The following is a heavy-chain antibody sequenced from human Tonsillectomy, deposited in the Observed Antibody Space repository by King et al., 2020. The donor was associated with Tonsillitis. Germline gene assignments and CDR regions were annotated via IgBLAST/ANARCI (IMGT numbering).Heavy chain of an antibody. D-gene: IGHD6-19*01. J-gene: IGHJ5*02. CDR2: ISSSSSYT. V-gene: IGHV3-11*06. CDR3: ARDLDTGYSSGCYDP. Sequence: VKLVESGGGLVKPGGSLRLSCAASGFTFSDYYMSWIRQAPGKGLEWVSYISSSSSYTNYADSVKGRFTISRDNAKNSLYLQMNSLRAEDTAVYYCARDLDTGYSSGCYDPWGQGTLVTVSS. CDR1: GFTFSDYY.